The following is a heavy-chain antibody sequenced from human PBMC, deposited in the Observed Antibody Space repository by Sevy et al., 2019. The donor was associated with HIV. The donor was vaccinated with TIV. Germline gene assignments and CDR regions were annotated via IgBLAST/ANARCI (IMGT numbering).Heavy chain of an antibody. CDR1: GFTFSAYW. Sequence: GSLRLSCAASGFTFSAYWIHWVRQAPGKGLVWVSRVTTDVANTAFAESVRGRFTISRDNAKNTVYLQMNSLRAEDTAVYYCARDGGYATPFDSWGQGTLVTVSS. J-gene: IGHJ4*02. CDR3: ARDGGYATPFDS. CDR2: VTTDVANT. D-gene: IGHD2-15*01. V-gene: IGHV3-74*01.